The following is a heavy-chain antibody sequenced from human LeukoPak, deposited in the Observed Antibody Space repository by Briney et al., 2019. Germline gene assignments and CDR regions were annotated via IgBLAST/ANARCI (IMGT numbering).Heavy chain of an antibody. Sequence: GASVKVSCKASGYTFTSYYMHWVRQAPGQGLEWMGIINPSGGSTSYAQKFQGRVTMTRDMSTSTVYMELSSLRSEDTAVYYCATSGERRSDYYYYMDVWGKGTTVTISS. CDR1: GYTFTSYY. J-gene: IGHJ6*03. CDR2: INPSGGST. CDR3: ATSGERRSDYYYYMDV. D-gene: IGHD1-1*01. V-gene: IGHV1-46*01.